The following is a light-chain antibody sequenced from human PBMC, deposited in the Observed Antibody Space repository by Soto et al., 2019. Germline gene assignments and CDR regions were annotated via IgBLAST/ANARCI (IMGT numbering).Light chain of an antibody. CDR1: QSVSSN. Sequence: EIVLTQAPGTLALSPGERASLSCRASQSVSSNLAWYQHKPGQAPRLLTYGASSRATGVPDRFSGSGSGTDFTLTISSLEPEDFAVYYCQHRSNWPPITFGQGTRLEI. V-gene: IGKV3-11*01. CDR2: GAS. J-gene: IGKJ5*01. CDR3: QHRSNWPPIT.